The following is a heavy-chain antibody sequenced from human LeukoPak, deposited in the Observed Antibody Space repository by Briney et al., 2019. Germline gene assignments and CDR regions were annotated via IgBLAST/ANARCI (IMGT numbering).Heavy chain of an antibody. J-gene: IGHJ4*02. CDR1: GFTFSSYS. CDR2: ISTSSIYI. Sequence: PGGSLRLSCAASGFTFSSYSMNWVRQAPGKGLEWVSFISTSSIYIYYADSVKGRFTISRDNAKNSLYLQMNSLRAEDTAVYYCARDGWLQSHGPIDYWGQGTLVTVSS. V-gene: IGHV3-21*01. D-gene: IGHD5-24*01. CDR3: ARDGWLQSHGPIDY.